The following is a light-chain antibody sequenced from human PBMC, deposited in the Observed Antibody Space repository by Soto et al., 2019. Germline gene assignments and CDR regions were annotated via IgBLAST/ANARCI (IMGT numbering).Light chain of an antibody. Sequence: EIVLTQSPATLSLSPGERATLSCRASQSVSSYLAWYQQKPGPAPRLLIYDASNRATGIPARFSGSGSGTDFTLTISSLEPEDFAVYYCQQRSNWPYTFGQGTKLELK. V-gene: IGKV3-11*01. CDR2: DAS. CDR3: QQRSNWPYT. J-gene: IGKJ2*01. CDR1: QSVSSY.